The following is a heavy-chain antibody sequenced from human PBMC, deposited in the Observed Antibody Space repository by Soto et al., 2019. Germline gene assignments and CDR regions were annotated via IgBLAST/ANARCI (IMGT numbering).Heavy chain of an antibody. CDR1: GGSFISHA. CDR3: ARGVVVVPLYYGMDV. Sequence: VKVSCNAAGGSFISHAISWGRQAPGQGLEWMGGIIPIFGTANYAQKFQCRVTITADESTSTAYMELSSLRSEDTAVYYCARGVVVVPLYYGMDVWGQGTTVTVSS. CDR2: IIPIFGTA. J-gene: IGHJ6*02. V-gene: IGHV1-69*01. D-gene: IGHD2-15*01.